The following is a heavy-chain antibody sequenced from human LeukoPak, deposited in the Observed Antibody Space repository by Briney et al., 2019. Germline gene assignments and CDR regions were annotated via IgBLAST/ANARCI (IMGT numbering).Heavy chain of an antibody. D-gene: IGHD6-13*01. CDR1: EYTFTGYY. CDR2: INPNSGGT. CDR3: AREAMAIAAAGNYYYYGMDV. J-gene: IGHJ6*02. V-gene: IGHV1-2*02. Sequence: ASVKVSCKASEYTFTGYYMHWVRQAPGQGLEWMGWINPNSGGTNYAQKFQGRVTMTRDTSISTAYMELSRLRSDDTAVYYCAREAMAIAAAGNYYYYGMDVWGQGTTVTVSS.